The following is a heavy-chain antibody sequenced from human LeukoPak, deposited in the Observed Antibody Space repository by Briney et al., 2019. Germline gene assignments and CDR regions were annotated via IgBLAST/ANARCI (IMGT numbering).Heavy chain of an antibody. Sequence: ASVKVSCKASGYTFTGYYMHWVRQAPGQGLEWMGWINPNSGGTNYAQKFQGRVTMTRDTSISTAYMELSRLRSDDTAVYYCARGLQWRFGVFDAFDIWGQGTMVTVSS. V-gene: IGHV1-2*02. J-gene: IGHJ3*02. CDR1: GYTFTGYY. D-gene: IGHD6-6*01. CDR2: INPNSGGT. CDR3: ARGLQWRFGVFDAFDI.